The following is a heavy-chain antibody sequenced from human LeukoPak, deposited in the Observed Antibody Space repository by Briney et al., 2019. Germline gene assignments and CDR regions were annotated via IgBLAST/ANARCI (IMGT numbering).Heavy chain of an antibody. J-gene: IGHJ4*02. CDR3: AKNRQQLDY. D-gene: IGHD6-13*01. CDR2: ISGSGGNT. CDR1: GLTFSNYA. Sequence: GGSLRLSCAASGLTFSNYAMSWVRQAPGKGLEWVSTISGSGGNTYYADSVKGRFTISRDSSKNTLYLQMNGLRAEDTAVYYCAKNRQQLDYWGQGTLVTVSS. V-gene: IGHV3-23*01.